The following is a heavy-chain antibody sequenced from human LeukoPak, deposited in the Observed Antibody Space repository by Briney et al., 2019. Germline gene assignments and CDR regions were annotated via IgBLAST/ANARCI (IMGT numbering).Heavy chain of an antibody. CDR3: ARAPKTPKRITPIWFPPHPDY. J-gene: IGHJ4*02. V-gene: IGHV1-18*01. D-gene: IGHD3-10*01. CDR2: ISAYNGNT. CDR1: GYTFTSYG. Sequence: ASVKVSCKASGYTFTSYGISWVRQAPGQGLEWMGWISAYNGNTNYAQKLQGRVTMTTDTSTSTAYMELRSLRSDDTAVYYCARAPKTPKRITPIWFPPHPDYWGQGTLVTVSS.